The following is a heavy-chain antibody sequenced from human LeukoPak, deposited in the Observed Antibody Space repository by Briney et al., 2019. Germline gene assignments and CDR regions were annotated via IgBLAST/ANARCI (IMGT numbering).Heavy chain of an antibody. CDR2: INPNSGGT. CDR3: ARGYYYVSSGYRY. Sequence: GASVKVSCKASGYTFTGYYMHWVRQAPGQGLEWMGRINPNSGGTNYAQKFQGRVTITTDESTSTAYMELSSLRSEDTAVYYCARGYYYVSSGYRYWGQGTLVTVSS. D-gene: IGHD3-22*01. J-gene: IGHJ4*02. CDR1: GYTFTGYY. V-gene: IGHV1-2*06.